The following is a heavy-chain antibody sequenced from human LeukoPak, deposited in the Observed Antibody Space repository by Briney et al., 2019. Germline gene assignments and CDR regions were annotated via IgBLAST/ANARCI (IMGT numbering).Heavy chain of an antibody. D-gene: IGHD6-25*01. CDR1: GGSISSYY. J-gene: IGHJ4*02. V-gene: IGHV4-4*09. CDR3: ARHAAVPLPEEYYFDY. Sequence: SETLSLTCTVSGGSISSYYWSWIRQPPGKGLEWIGYIYTGGSTNYNPSLKSRVTISVDTSKNQFSLKLSSVTAADTAVYYCARHAAVPLPEEYYFDYWGQGTLVTVSS. CDR2: IYTGGST.